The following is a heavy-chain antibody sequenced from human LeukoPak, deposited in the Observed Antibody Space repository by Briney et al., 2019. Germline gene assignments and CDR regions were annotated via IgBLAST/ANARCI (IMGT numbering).Heavy chain of an antibody. V-gene: IGHV1-69*05. J-gene: IGHJ4*02. CDR3: ASHRRYSSSWYSYFDY. Sequence: SVKVSCKDSGGTFSRYAISWVRQAPGQGLEWMGGIIPIFGTANYAQKFQGRGTITTDESTSTAYMELSSLRSEDTAVYYCASHRRYSSSWYSYFDYWGKGTLVTVSS. CDR1: GGTFSRYA. CDR2: IIPIFGTA. D-gene: IGHD6-13*01.